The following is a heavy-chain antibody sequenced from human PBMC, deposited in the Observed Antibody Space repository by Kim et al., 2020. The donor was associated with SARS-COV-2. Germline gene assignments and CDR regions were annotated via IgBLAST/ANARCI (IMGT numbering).Heavy chain of an antibody. CDR2: ISYDGSNK. J-gene: IGHJ4*02. CDR1: GFTFSSYG. V-gene: IGHV3-30*18. CDR3: AKETVSDPYCFDY. Sequence: GGSLRLSCAASGFTFSSYGMHWVRQAPGKGLEWVAVISYDGSNKYYADSVKGRFTISRDNSKNTLYLQMNSLRAEDTAVYYCAKETVSDPYCFDYWGQGTLVTVSS.